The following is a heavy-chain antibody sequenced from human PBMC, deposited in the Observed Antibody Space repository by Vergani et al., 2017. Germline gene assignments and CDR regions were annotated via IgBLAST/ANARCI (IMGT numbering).Heavy chain of an antibody. CDR2: IWYDGSNN. Sequence: QVQLVESEGGVVQPGRSLTLSCVASGFTFSSHGMHWVRQAPGKGLEWVVVIWYDGSNNYYGDSVKGRFTSSRDNSKNTLYLKMNSLRVEDTAVYYCARWGNKKRLDSWGQGTLVTVSS. D-gene: IGHD1-26*01. CDR3: ARWGNKKRLDS. CDR1: GFTFSSHG. V-gene: IGHV3-33*01. J-gene: IGHJ5*01.